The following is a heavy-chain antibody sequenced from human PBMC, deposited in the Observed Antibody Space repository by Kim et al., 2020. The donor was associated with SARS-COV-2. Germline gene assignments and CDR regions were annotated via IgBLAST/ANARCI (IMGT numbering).Heavy chain of an antibody. V-gene: IGHV3-23*01. J-gene: IGHJ4*02. D-gene: IGHD2-2*01. Sequence: RTYYANSVKGRITISSDNSKNTLYLQMNSLRAEDTAVYYCAKDVPDSFDYWGQGTLVTVSS. CDR2: RT. CDR3: AKDVPDSFDY.